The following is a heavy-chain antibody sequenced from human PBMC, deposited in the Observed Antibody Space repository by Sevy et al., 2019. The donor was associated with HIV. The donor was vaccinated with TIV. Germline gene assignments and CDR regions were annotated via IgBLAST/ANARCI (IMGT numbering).Heavy chain of an antibody. CDR3: ASALDY. CDR1: GFTFSGYE. CDR2: ISSGGCNI. J-gene: IGHJ4*02. Sequence: GGSLRLSCTASGFTFSGYEMNWVRQAPGKGLEWVSCISSGGCNIYYSDSVKGRFTISRDNAKNSLYLQMNSLRAEDTAVYYCASALDYWGQGILVTVSS. V-gene: IGHV3-48*03.